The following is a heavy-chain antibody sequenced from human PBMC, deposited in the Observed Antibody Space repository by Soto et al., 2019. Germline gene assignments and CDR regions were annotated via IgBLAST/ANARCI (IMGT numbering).Heavy chain of an antibody. CDR1: GFTFSSFE. V-gene: IGHV3-48*03. D-gene: IGHD2-15*01. J-gene: IGHJ4*02. CDR3: ARGRFVVD. CDR2: FSSSSRTI. Sequence: EVQLVESGGRLVQPGGSLRLSCAASGFTFSSFEMTWVRQAPGKGLEFVSYFSSSSRTIFYADSVKGRFTISRDNAKNSLYLQMSSLRVEDTAVYYCARGRFVVDWGQGALVTVSS.